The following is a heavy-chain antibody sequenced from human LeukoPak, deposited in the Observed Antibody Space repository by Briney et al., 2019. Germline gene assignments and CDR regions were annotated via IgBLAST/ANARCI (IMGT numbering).Heavy chain of an antibody. J-gene: IGHJ4*02. CDR2: IWYDGSNE. V-gene: IGHV3-33*01. CDR1: GFTFSSYG. CDR3: ARGYSSNSVTFDY. D-gene: IGHD6-13*01. Sequence: GGSLRLSCAASGFTFSSYGMHWVRQAPGKGLEWVAIIWYDGSNEYYADSLKGRFTISRDNSKNTLYLQMNSLRAEDTAVYYCARGYSSNSVTFDYWGQGTLVTVSS.